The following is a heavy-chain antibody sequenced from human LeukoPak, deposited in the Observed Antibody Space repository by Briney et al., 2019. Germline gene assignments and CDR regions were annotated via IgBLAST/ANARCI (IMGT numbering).Heavy chain of an antibody. V-gene: IGHV3-33*08. CDR3: ARGSGPYYYYMDV. J-gene: IGHJ6*03. CDR2: IWYDGSNK. D-gene: IGHD3-10*01. Sequence: GGSLRLSCAASGFTFSSFDMHWVRQAPGKGLEWVAVIWYDGSNKYYADSVKGRFTISRDNSKNTLYLQMNSLRAEDTAVYYCARGSGPYYYYMDVWGKGTTVTVSS. CDR1: GFTFSSFD.